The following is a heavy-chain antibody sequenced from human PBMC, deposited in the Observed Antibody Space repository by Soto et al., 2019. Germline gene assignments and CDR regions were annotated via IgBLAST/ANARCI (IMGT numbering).Heavy chain of an antibody. D-gene: IGHD6-19*01. CDR2: INPATGAA. CDR3: ARGEGVGVAGSAAFDM. CDR1: GYPVTAYY. J-gene: IGHJ3*02. Sequence: QLHLVQSGAVVKKPGASVTVSCSASGYPVTAYYMHWVRQAPGRGLEWMGGINPATGAAKYTQTFQGRVTMTRDTSTSTVFMELSGLRSEDTAVVYCARGEGVGVAGSAAFDMWGQGTLVTVSS. V-gene: IGHV1-2*02.